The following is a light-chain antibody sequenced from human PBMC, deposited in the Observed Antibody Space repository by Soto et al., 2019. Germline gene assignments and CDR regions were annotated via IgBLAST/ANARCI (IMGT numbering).Light chain of an antibody. V-gene: IGKV3-20*01. CDR2: DVF. CDR3: QQYGNSPWT. CDR1: QSLSNNY. J-gene: IGKJ1*01. Sequence: EIVLTQSPGTLSLSPGERATLSCRASQSLSNNYLAWYQQKPGQAPRLLIYDVFNRAPGIPDRFSGSGSGTDFTLTINRLEPEDFALYYCQQYGNSPWTFGKGTKVEIK.